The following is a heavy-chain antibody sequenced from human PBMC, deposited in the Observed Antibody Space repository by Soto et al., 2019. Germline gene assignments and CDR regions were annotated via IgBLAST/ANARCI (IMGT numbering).Heavy chain of an antibody. CDR3: SRFIMVGGWFDPNYYHGMDV. Sequence: QVQLVQSGAEVKKPGASVTGSCKTSGYTFSNYGINWVRQAPGQGLEWMGWISGYNGNTNYAQTVQGRVTMTTDTSTGTVYMELRSLKSDDTAIYYCSRFIMVGGWFDPNYYHGMDVWGQGTTVTVSS. D-gene: IGHD6-19*01. CDR2: ISGYNGNT. J-gene: IGHJ6*02. CDR1: GYTFSNYG. V-gene: IGHV1-18*01.